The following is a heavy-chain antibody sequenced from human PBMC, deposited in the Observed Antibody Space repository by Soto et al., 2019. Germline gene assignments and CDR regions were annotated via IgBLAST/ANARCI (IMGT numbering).Heavy chain of an antibody. Sequence: PGGSLRLSCAASGFTFSNYGMSWVRQAPGKGLEWVSVISADGGETFHADAVKGRFTISRDNSKNTLYLQMNSLRAEDTAVYYCAKDGEALRGYFDNWGQGTLVTVSS. CDR1: GFTFSNYG. CDR2: ISADGGET. D-gene: IGHD7-27*01. V-gene: IGHV3-23*01. J-gene: IGHJ4*02. CDR3: AKDGEALRGYFDN.